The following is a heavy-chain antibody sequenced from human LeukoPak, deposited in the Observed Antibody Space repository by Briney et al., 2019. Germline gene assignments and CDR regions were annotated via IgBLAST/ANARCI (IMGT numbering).Heavy chain of an antibody. CDR2: ISSSSSYI. CDR1: GFTFSSYG. J-gene: IGHJ4*02. D-gene: IGHD5-24*01. CDR3: ARSEGDGYTIRD. V-gene: IGHV3-21*01. Sequence: GGSLRLSCAASGFTFSSYGMHWVRQAPGKGLEWVSSISSSSSYIYYADSVKGRFTISRDNAKNSLYLQMNSLRAEDTAVYYCARSEGDGYTIRDWGQGTLVTVSS.